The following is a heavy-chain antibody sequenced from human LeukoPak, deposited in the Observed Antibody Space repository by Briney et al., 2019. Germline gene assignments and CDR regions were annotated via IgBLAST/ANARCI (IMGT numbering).Heavy chain of an antibody. D-gene: IGHD3-3*01. V-gene: IGHV4-34*01. CDR3: ARSRTRITIFGVVIGYFDL. J-gene: IGHJ2*01. CDR2: INHSGST. CDR1: GGSFSGYY. Sequence: SSETLSLTCAVYGGSFSGYYWSWIRQPPGKGLEWIGEINHSGSTNDNPSLKSRVTISVDTSKNQFSLKLSSVTAADTAVYYCARSRTRITIFGVVIGYFDLWGRGTLVTVSS.